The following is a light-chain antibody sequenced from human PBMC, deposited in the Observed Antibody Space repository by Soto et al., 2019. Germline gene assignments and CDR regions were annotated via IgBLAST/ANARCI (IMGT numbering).Light chain of an antibody. CDR3: QQRSNWPPIT. V-gene: IGKV3-11*01. Sequence: EIVLTQSPATLSLSPGERATLSCRASQSVSIYLAWYHQRPGQAPRLLIYDASNRATGIPARFSGSGSGTDFTHTISSLEPEDFAVYYCQQRSNWPPITFGQGTRLEIK. CDR1: QSVSIY. J-gene: IGKJ5*01. CDR2: DAS.